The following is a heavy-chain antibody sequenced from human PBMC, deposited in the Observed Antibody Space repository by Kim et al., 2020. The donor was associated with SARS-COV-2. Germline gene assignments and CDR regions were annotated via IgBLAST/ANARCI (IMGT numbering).Heavy chain of an antibody. CDR3: ARSRMAKVVPAVIDY. D-gene: IGHD2-2*01. V-gene: IGHV1-3*01. Sequence: KFQGRVTITRDTSASTAYMELSSLRSEDTAVYYCARSRMAKVVPAVIDYWGQGTLVTVSS. J-gene: IGHJ4*02.